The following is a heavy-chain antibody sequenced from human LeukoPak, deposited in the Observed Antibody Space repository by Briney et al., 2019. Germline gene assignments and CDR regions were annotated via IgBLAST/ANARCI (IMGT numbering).Heavy chain of an antibody. CDR2: ISSNGGSI. J-gene: IGHJ4*02. D-gene: IGHD5-18*01. CDR1: GFTFSYYA. V-gene: IGHV3-64*01. CDR3: AREGKGYSYGIDY. Sequence: PGGSLRLSCAASGFTFSYYAMHWVRQAPGKELEYVSAISSNGGSIHYANSVKGRFTISRDNAKNSLYLQMNSLRAEDTAVYYCAREGKGYSYGIDYWGQGTLVTVSS.